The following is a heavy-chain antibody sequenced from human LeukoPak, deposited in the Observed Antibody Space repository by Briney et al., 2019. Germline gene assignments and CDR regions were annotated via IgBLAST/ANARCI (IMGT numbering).Heavy chain of an antibody. CDR2: IIPIFGTA. CDR3: ARALVTMVRGVITFDY. J-gene: IGHJ4*02. CDR1: GGTFSSYA. V-gene: IGHV1-69*01. Sequence: ASLKVSCKASGGTFSSYAISWVRQAPGQGLEWVGGIIPIFGTANYAQKFQGRVTITADESTSTAYMELSSLRSEDTAVYYCARALVTMVRGVITFDYWGQGTLVTVSS. D-gene: IGHD3-10*01.